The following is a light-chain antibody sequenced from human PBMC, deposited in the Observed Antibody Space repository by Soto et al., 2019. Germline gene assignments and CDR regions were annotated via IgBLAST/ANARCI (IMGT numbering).Light chain of an antibody. CDR2: KAS. V-gene: IGKV1-5*03. Sequence: DIQMTQSPSTLSASVGDRVTITCRASQSISSWLAWYKQKPGKAPKLLIYKASSLESGVPSRFSGSGSGTEFTLTISSLQPGDFATYYCQQYNSYWTFGLGTKVEIK. J-gene: IGKJ1*01. CDR1: QSISSW. CDR3: QQYNSYWT.